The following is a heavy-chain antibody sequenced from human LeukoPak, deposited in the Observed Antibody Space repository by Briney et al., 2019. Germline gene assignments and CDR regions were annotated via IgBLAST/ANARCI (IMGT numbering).Heavy chain of an antibody. D-gene: IGHD3-22*01. CDR1: GGSISSSSYY. V-gene: IGHV4-39*01. J-gene: IGHJ4*02. Sequence: SETLSLTCTVSGGSISSSSYYWGWIRQPPGKGLEWIGSIYYSGSTYYNPSLKSRVTISVDTSKNQFSLKLSSVTAADTAVYYCARHWRFGVGDITHFDYWVQGTLVTVSS. CDR2: IYYSGST. CDR3: ARHWRFGVGDITHFDY.